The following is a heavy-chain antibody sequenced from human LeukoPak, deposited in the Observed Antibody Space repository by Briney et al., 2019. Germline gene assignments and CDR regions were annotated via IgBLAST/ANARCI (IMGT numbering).Heavy chain of an antibody. D-gene: IGHD5-18*01. CDR2: ISYSGTT. J-gene: IGHJ4*02. V-gene: IGHV4-59*01. CDR3: ASRGYSYGPSGSFDF. Sequence: PSETLSLTCTVSGGSISSYYWSWIRQPPGKGLEWVGYISYSGTTHSLPSLKSRFTISVDTSKNQFSLRLTSVTAADTAVYYCASRGYSYGPSGSFDFWGQGTLVTVSS. CDR1: GGSISSYY.